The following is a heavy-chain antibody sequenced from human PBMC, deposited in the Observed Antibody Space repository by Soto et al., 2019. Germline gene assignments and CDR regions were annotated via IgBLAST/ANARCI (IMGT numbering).Heavy chain of an antibody. CDR3: ARVSRELRYFDY. D-gene: IGHD1-26*01. CDR2: IYYSGST. V-gene: IGHV4-31*03. Sequence: SETLSLTCTVSGGSISSGGYYWSWIRQHPGKGLEWIGYIYYSGSTYYNPSLKSRVTISVDTSKNQFSLKLSSVTVADTAVYYCARVSRELRYFDYWGQGTLVTVSS. J-gene: IGHJ4*02. CDR1: GGSISSGGYY.